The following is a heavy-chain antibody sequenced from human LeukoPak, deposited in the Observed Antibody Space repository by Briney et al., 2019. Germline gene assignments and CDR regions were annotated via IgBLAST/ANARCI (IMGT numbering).Heavy chain of an antibody. CDR2: IDHRGST. J-gene: IGHJ4*02. D-gene: IGHD3/OR15-3a*01. CDR3: ARGRTGYYGSATIDY. Sequence: PSETLSLTCAVSGGPLTDYYWNWIRQPPGKGLEWIGEIDHRGSTNYNPSLKSRVTISLDKSKNQFSLEVISVTAADTAVYYCARGRTGYYGSATIDYWGQGTLVTVSS. CDR1: GGPLTDYY. V-gene: IGHV4-34*01.